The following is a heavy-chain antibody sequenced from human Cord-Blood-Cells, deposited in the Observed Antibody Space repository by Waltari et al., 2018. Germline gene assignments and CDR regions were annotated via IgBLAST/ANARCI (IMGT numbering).Heavy chain of an antibody. CDR2: IYHSGST. J-gene: IGHJ4*02. Sequence: QVQLQESGPGLVKPSETLSLTCAVSGYSISSGYSWGWIRQPPGKGLEWIGSIYHSGSTYYNPSLKSRVTISVDTSKNQFSLKLSSVTAADTAVYYCARDRGAWGFDYWGQGTLVTVSS. CDR1: GYSISSGYS. CDR3: ARDRGAWGFDY. D-gene: IGHD7-27*01. V-gene: IGHV4-38-2*02.